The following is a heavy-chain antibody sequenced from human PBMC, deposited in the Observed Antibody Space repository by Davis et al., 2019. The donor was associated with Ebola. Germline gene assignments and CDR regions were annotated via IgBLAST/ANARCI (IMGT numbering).Heavy chain of an antibody. D-gene: IGHD3-22*01. Sequence: AASVKVSCKASGYTFTGYYMHWVRQAPGQGLEWMGWINTNTGNPTYAQGFTGRFVFSLDTSVSTAYLQISSLKAEDTAVYYCARETMTLQKRVFDYWGQGTLVTVSS. V-gene: IGHV7-4-1*02. CDR3: ARETMTLQKRVFDY. CDR1: GYTFTGYY. CDR2: INTNTGNP. J-gene: IGHJ4*02.